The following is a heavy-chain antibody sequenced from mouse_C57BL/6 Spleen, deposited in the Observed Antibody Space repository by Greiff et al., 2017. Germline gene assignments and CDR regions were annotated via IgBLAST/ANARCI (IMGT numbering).Heavy chain of an antibody. V-gene: IGHV14-1*01. CDR2: IDPEDGDT. CDR1: GFNIKDYY. J-gene: IGHJ3*01. D-gene: IGHD1-1*01. CDR3: TFYGSSFSWFAY. Sequence: EVKLVESGAELVRPGASVKLSCTASGFNIKDYYMHWVKQRPEQGLEWIGRIDPEDGDTEYAPKFQGKATMTADTSSNTAYLQLSSLTSEDTAVYYCTFYGSSFSWFAYWGQGTLVTVSA.